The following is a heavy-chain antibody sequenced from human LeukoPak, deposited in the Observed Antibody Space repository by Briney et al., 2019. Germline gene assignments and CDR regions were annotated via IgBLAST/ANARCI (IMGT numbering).Heavy chain of an antibody. Sequence: PSETLSLTCTVSGGSISTYSWSWIRQPPGKGLEWIGYISYSGSTNYNPSLKSRATMLGDTSKNQFSLKLSSVTAADTAVYYCARPQLGGWYFDLWGRGTLVTVSS. V-gene: IGHV4-59*08. J-gene: IGHJ2*01. CDR3: ARPQLGGWYFDL. D-gene: IGHD7-27*01. CDR2: ISYSGST. CDR1: GGSISTYS.